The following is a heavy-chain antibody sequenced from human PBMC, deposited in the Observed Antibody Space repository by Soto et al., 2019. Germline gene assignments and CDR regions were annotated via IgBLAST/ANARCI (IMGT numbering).Heavy chain of an antibody. Sequence: SVKVSCKASGGTFSSYAISWVRQAPGQGLEWMGGIIPIFGTANYAQKFQGRVTITADKSTSTAYMELSSLRSEDTAVYYCARAVQWCCSGGSCYEAHWFDPWGQGTLVTVSS. CDR1: GGTFSSYA. D-gene: IGHD2-15*01. V-gene: IGHV1-69*06. CDR2: IIPIFGTA. J-gene: IGHJ5*02. CDR3: ARAVQWCCSGGSCYEAHWFDP.